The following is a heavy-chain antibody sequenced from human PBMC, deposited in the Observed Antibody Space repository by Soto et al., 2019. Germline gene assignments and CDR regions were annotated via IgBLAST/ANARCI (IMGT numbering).Heavy chain of an antibody. D-gene: IGHD5-12*01. CDR1: GGSISDYY. CDR3: ARERREEIHDGYDIDY. Sequence: SETLSLTCTVSGGSISDYYWSWIRQPAGKGLEWIGRIYTSGSTDYNPSLKSRVTIPIDTSRNQFSLKVTSMTAADTAVYYCARERREEIHDGYDIDYWGQGTLVTVSS. V-gene: IGHV4-4*07. J-gene: IGHJ4*02. CDR2: IYTSGST.